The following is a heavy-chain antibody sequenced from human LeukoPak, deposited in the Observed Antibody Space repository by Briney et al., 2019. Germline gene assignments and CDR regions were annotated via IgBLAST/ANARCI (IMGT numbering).Heavy chain of an antibody. Sequence: GGSLRLSCAASGFTFSRYWMHWVRHAPGKGLVWVSRIKSDGSTNYSDSVKGRLTISRHNATNTVSLQMNSLRAEDTGVYYCARAPAEIGGYYPEYFRHWGQGTLVTVSS. CDR3: ARAPAEIGGYYPEYFRH. D-gene: IGHD3-22*01. CDR1: GFTFSRYW. V-gene: IGHV3-74*01. J-gene: IGHJ1*01. CDR2: IKSDGST.